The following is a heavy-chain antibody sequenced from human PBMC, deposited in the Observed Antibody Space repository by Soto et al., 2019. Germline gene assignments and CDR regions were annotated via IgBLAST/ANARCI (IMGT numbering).Heavy chain of an antibody. D-gene: IGHD5-18*01. CDR3: ARGYSYGYYYYYGMDV. CDR1: GGTFSSYA. J-gene: IGHJ6*02. CDR2: IIPIFGTA. V-gene: IGHV1-69*13. Sequence: GAPVKVSCKASGGTFSSYAISWVRQAPGQGLEWMGGIIPIFGTANYAQKFQGRVTITADESTSTAYMELSSLRSEDTAVYYCARGYSYGYYYYYGMDVWGQGTTVTVSS.